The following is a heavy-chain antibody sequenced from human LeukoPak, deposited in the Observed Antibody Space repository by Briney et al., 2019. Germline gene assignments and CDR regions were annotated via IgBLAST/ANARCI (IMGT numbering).Heavy chain of an antibody. J-gene: IGHJ2*01. CDR3: AREEVGVAAAGTEWYFDL. CDR1: GVTFSGYS. CDR2: ITATSLHI. Sequence: GGSLRPSCAASGVTFSGYSMNWVRQAPGKGLEWVSAITATSLHIYYADSVKGRFTISRDNAKNSLYLQMNSLRAEDTAVYYCAREEVGVAAAGTEWYFDLWGRGTLVTVSS. V-gene: IGHV3-21*01. D-gene: IGHD6-13*01.